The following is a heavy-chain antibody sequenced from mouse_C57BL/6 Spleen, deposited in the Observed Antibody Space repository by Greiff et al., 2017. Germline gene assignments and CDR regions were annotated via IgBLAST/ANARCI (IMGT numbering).Heavy chain of an antibody. CDR2: IYPGSGNN. D-gene: IGHD2-5*01. CDR1: GYTFTDYY. V-gene: IGHV1-76*01. J-gene: IGHJ3*01. CDR3: ARNYYSNYVAWFAY. Sequence: VQLQQSGAELVRPGASVKLSCKASGYTFTDYYINWVKQRPGQGLEWIARIYPGSGNNYYNEKFKGKATLTAEKSSSTAYMQLSSLTSEDSAVYFCARNYYSNYVAWFAYWGQGTLVTVSA.